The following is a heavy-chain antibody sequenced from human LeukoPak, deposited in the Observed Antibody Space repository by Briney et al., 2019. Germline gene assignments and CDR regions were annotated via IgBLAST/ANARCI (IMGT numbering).Heavy chain of an antibody. CDR3: AREEQQPRHLYYYGMDV. Sequence: GASVKVSCKSTGYTFTDYYILWVRQAPGQGLEWMGWINTNTGNPTYAQGFTGRFVFSLDTSVSTAYLQISSLKAEDTAVYYCAREEQQPRHLYYYGMDVWGQGTTVTVSS. CDR1: GYTFTDYY. V-gene: IGHV7-4-1*02. D-gene: IGHD6-13*01. J-gene: IGHJ6*02. CDR2: INTNTGNP.